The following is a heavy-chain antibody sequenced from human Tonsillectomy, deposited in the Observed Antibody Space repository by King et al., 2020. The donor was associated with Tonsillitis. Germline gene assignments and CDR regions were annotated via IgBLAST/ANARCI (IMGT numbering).Heavy chain of an antibody. J-gene: IGHJ4*02. Sequence: QLQESGPGLVKPSETLSLTCTVSGGSISSYYWSWIRQPPGKGLEWIGYIYYSGSTNYNPSLKSRVTISVDTSKNQFSLKLSSVTAADTAVYYCARRRDYGDTYYFDYWGQGTLVTVSS. D-gene: IGHD4-17*01. CDR3: ARRRDYGDTYYFDY. CDR2: IYYSGST. CDR1: GGSISSYY. V-gene: IGHV4-59*08.